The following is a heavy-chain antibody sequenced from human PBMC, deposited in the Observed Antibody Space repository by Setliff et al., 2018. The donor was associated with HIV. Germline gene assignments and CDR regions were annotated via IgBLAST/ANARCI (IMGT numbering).Heavy chain of an antibody. Sequence: EASVKVSCKASGYTFTDYYIHWVRQAPGQGLEWMGWINSASGGTNYAQNFQGRVTVTRDTSINTAYMELNSLKSDDTAVYYCARDYLHVFDIWGQGTMVTVSS. CDR2: INSASGGT. CDR3: ARDYLHVFDI. CDR1: GYTFTDYY. J-gene: IGHJ3*02. V-gene: IGHV1-2*02.